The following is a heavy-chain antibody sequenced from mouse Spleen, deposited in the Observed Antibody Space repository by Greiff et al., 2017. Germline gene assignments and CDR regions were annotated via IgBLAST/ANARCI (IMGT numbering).Heavy chain of an antibody. CDR1: GFTFSAYG. D-gene: IGHD1-2*01. J-gene: IGHJ4*01. Sequence: EVKLMESGGGLVKPGGSLKLSCAASGFTFSAYGMHWVRQAPEKGLEWVAYISSGSSTIYYAEKVKGRFTISRDNAKNTLFLQLSSLRSEDTAMYYCASAYDYVDYAMDYWGQGTSVTVSS. V-gene: IGHV5-17*01. CDR3: ASAYDYVDYAMDY. CDR2: ISSGSSTI.